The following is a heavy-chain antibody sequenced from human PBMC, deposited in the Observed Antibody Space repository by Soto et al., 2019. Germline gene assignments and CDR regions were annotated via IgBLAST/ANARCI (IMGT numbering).Heavy chain of an antibody. CDR2: INHSGST. CDR1: GGSFSGYY. V-gene: IGHV4-34*01. CDR3: AREGYHGMDV. J-gene: IGHJ6*02. Sequence: QVQLQQWGAGLLKPSETLSLTCAVYGGSFSGYYWSWIRQPPGKGLGWIGEINHSGSTNYNPSLKSRVTISVDTSKNQFSLKLSSVTAADTAVYYCAREGYHGMDVWGQGTTVTVSS.